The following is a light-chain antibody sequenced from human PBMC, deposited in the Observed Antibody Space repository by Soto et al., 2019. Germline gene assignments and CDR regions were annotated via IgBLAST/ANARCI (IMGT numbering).Light chain of an antibody. CDR3: QQRYNWRT. J-gene: IGKJ2*01. CDR2: DAS. V-gene: IGKV3-11*01. CDR1: QSISGF. Sequence: EIVLTQSPATMSLSPGERATLSCRASQSISGFLAWYQQKPGQAPRLLIYDASNRAPGIPARFSGSGSGTDFTLTISGLEPEDSAVYYCQQRYNWRTFGQGTKLELK.